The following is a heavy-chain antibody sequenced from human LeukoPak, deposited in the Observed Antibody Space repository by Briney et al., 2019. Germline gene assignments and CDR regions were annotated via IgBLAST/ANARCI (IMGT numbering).Heavy chain of an antibody. CDR1: GYNFNKYW. D-gene: IGHD2-15*01. Sequence: GESLKISCQGFGYNFNKYWVGWVRQLPGKGLEWMGVIYPDDSDSKYSPSFQGQVTISADKSISTAYLQWSSLKASDTAMYYCARLLATPPAGFDYWGQGTLVTVSS. J-gene: IGHJ4*02. CDR2: IYPDDSDS. V-gene: IGHV5-51*01. CDR3: ARLLATPPAGFDY.